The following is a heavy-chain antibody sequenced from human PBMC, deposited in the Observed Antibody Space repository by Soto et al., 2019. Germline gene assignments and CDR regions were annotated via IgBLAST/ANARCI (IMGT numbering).Heavy chain of an antibody. CDR2: INPNSGGT. CDR3: ARTHSSSWFDCYYGMDV. Sequence: QVQLVQSGAEVKKPGASVKVSCKASGYTFTGYYMHWVRQAPGQGREWMGWINPNSGGTNYAQKLQGRVTMTRDTSSSADYMERRRLRSDDTAVYYSARTHSSSWFDCYYGMDVWGQGTTVTVSS. D-gene: IGHD6-6*01. J-gene: IGHJ6*02. V-gene: IGHV1-2*02. CDR1: GYTFTGYY.